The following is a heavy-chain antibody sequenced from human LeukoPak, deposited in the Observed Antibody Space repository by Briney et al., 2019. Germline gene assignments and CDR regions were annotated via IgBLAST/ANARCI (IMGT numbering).Heavy chain of an antibody. CDR3: AKDIGYYYDSRGAFDI. CDR1: GFTFDDYA. CDR2: ISWNSGSI. V-gene: IGHV3-9*01. D-gene: IGHD3-22*01. J-gene: IGHJ3*02. Sequence: GGSLRLSCAASGFTFDDYAMHWVRQAPGKGLEWVSGISWNSGSIGYADSVKGRFTISRDNAKNSLYLQMNSLRAEDTALYYCAKDIGYYYDSRGAFDIWGQGTMVTVSP.